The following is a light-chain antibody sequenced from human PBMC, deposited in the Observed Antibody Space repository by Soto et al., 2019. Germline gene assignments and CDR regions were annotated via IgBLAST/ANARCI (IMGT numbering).Light chain of an antibody. CDR2: WAS. Sequence: DFVVTQSPESLAVSLGERATINCKSSQSVLYSSNNKNYLAWYQQKPGQPPKLLIYWASTRESGVPDRFSGSGSGTDFTLTISSLQAEDVAVYYCQQYYSTPRAFGQGTKVDIK. CDR3: QQYYSTPRA. CDR1: QSVLYSSNNKNY. J-gene: IGKJ1*01. V-gene: IGKV4-1*01.